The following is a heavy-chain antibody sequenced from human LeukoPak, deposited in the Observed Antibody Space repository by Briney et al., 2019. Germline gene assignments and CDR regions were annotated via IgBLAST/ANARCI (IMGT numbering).Heavy chain of an antibody. CDR3: AREGITVSKMGVGWFGP. CDR2: INACNGNT. D-gene: IGHD2-15*01. CDR1: GYTCTSYA. V-gene: IGHV1-3*03. Sequence: ASVKVSCKASGYTCTSYAMRWVRHAPGQRLGWMGWINACNGNTKYSQEFQGRVTITRDTSASTAYMEMSSLRSEDMAVYYCAREGITVSKMGVGWFGPWGQGTLVTVSS. J-gene: IGHJ5*02.